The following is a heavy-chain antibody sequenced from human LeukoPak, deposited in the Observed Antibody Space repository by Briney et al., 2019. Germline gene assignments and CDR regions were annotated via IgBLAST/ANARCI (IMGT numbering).Heavy chain of an antibody. CDR3: ARGAGGHDY. CDR2: ISSSSTI. V-gene: IGHV3-48*04. J-gene: IGHJ4*02. Sequence: GGSLRLSCAASGFTVSSYSMNWVRQAPGKGLEWVSYISSSSTIYYADSVKGRFTISGDNAKNSLYLQMNSLRAEDTAVYYCARGAGGHDYWGQGTLVTVSS. CDR1: GFTVSSYS. D-gene: IGHD3-16*01.